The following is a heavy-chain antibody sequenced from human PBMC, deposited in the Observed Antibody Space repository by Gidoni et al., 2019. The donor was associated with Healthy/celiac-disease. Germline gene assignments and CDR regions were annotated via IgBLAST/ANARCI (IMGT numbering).Heavy chain of an antibody. V-gene: IGHV1-69*01. D-gene: IGHD3-10*01. Sequence: QVQRVQSGAEVKKTGSSVKVSCKASGGTFSSYAISWVRQSPGQGLEWMGGIIPIFGTANYAQKFQGRVTITADESTSTAYMELSSLRSEDTAVYYCARDMVRGFYYFDYWGQGTLVTVSS. CDR3: ARDMVRGFYYFDY. J-gene: IGHJ4*02. CDR1: GGTFSSYA. CDR2: IIPIFGTA.